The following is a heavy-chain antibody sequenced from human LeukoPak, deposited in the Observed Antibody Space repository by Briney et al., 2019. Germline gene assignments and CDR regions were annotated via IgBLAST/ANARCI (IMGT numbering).Heavy chain of an antibody. J-gene: IGHJ4*02. CDR3: ARDGSSSAWYFDY. Sequence: ASVKVSCKASGYTFTCYYMHWVRQAPGQGLEWMGWINPNSGGTNYAQKFQGRVTMTRDTSISTAYMELSRLRSDDTAVYYCARDGSSSAWYFDYWGQGTLVTVSS. CDR1: GYTFTCYY. V-gene: IGHV1-2*02. D-gene: IGHD6-6*01. CDR2: INPNSGGT.